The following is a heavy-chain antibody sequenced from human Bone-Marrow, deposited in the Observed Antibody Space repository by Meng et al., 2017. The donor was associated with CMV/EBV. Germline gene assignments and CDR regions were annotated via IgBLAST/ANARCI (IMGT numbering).Heavy chain of an antibody. Sequence: YTFTGYYMHWVRQAPGQGLEWMGWSNHNSGGTNYAQRFQGRVNMTRDTSISTAYMELSRLRSDDTAVYYCARGPVDTAMSKYNWFDPWGQGTLVTVSS. D-gene: IGHD5-18*01. CDR1: YTFTGYY. V-gene: IGHV1-2*02. CDR3: ARGPVDTAMSKYNWFDP. CDR2: SNHNSGGT. J-gene: IGHJ5*02.